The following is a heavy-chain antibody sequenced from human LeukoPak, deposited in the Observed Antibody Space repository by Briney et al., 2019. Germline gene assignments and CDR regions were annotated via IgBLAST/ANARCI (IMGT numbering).Heavy chain of an antibody. Sequence: GGSLRLSCAASGFTFSDYWMNWVRQAPGKGLEWVAILKQDGSEILYVDSVKGRFTISRDNAKNSLYLHMNSLRAEDTAVYYCAGGAGWSIDYWGQGTLVTVSS. CDR2: LKQDGSEI. D-gene: IGHD2-15*01. V-gene: IGHV3-7*01. J-gene: IGHJ4*02. CDR3: AGGAGWSIDY. CDR1: GFTFSDYW.